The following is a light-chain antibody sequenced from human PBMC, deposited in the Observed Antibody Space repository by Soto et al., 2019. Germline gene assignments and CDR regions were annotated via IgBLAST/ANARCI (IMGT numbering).Light chain of an antibody. V-gene: IGLV2-8*02. CDR1: SSDIGAYNF. CDR2: EVS. Sequence: QSVLTQPPSAPRSHVQAGSIICTGTSSDIGAYNFVSWYQQHPGKAPILMIYEVSKRPSVVPDRFSVSKSGDTASLTVSGLQTEDEADFFCSSYAGSNILVFGSGPKVIVL. CDR3: SSYAGSNILV. J-gene: IGLJ1*01.